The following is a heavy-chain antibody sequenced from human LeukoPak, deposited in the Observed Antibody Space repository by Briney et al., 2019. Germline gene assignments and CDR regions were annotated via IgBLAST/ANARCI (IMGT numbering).Heavy chain of an antibody. CDR2: IKQDGSAK. J-gene: IGHJ5*02. D-gene: IGHD6-13*01. V-gene: IGHV3-7*01. Sequence: PGGSLRLSSAASGFTFSTYWMSWVRQAPGKGLEWVANIKQDGSAKYYMDSVKGRFTISRDNAKNSLYLQMNSLRAEDTAVYYCTVQSRQLLVLDRFDPWGQGTLVTVSS. CDR1: GFTFSTYW. CDR3: TVQSRQLLVLDRFDP.